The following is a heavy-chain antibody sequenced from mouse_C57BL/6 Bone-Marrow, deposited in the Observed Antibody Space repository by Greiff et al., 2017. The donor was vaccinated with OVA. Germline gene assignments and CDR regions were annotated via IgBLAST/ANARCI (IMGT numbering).Heavy chain of an antibody. CDR1: GYSFTDYN. Sequence: VQLKQSGPELVKPGASVKISCKASGYSFTDYNMNWVKQSNGKSLEWIGVINPNYGTTSYNQKFKGKATLTVDQSSRTAYMQLNSLTSEDSAVYYCAFYYGSSYRYVDVWGTGTTVTVSS. CDR2: INPNYGTT. J-gene: IGHJ1*03. CDR3: AFYYGSSYRYVDV. V-gene: IGHV1-39*01. D-gene: IGHD1-1*01.